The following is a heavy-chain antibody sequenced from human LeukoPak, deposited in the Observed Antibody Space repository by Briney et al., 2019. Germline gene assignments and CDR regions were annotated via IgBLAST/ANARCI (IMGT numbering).Heavy chain of an antibody. J-gene: IGHJ4*02. CDR1: GYIFTSYF. D-gene: IGHD6-13*01. Sequence: ASVRVSCKASGYIFTSYFMHWVRQAPGQGLEWMGLINPSGGSTRYAQKFQGRVTMTRDMSTSTVYMELSSLRSEDTAVYYCARDLPYSSSWESIDYWGQGTLVTVSS. CDR2: INPSGGST. V-gene: IGHV1-46*01. CDR3: ARDLPYSSSWESIDY.